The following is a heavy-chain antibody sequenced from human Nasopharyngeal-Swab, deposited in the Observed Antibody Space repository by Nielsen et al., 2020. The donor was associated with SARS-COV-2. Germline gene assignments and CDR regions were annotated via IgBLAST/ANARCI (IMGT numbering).Heavy chain of an antibody. CDR1: GDSVSSGSDY. J-gene: IGHJ3*02. CDR2: VYNSGST. D-gene: IGHD3-16*01. Sequence: SETLSLTCTVSGDSVSSGSDYWTWIRQPPGKGLEWMGYVYNSGSTKYNPSLKSRVTISADTSKNQFSVKLTSVTAADTAVSYCARERGGWDSFDIWGQGTLVTVSS. V-gene: IGHV4-61*01. CDR3: ARERGGWDSFDI.